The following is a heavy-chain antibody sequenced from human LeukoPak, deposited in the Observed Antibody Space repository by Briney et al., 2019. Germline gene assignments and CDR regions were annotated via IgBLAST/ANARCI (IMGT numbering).Heavy chain of an antibody. CDR2: ISSSSSYI. Sequence: GGSLRLSCAASGFSFSSYTMNWVRQAPGKGLEWVSIISSSSSYIYYADSVKGRFTISRDNAKNALSLQMNSLRVEDTAVYYCARDGRCGGDCYASWGQGTLVTVSS. V-gene: IGHV3-21*01. D-gene: IGHD2-21*02. J-gene: IGHJ4*02. CDR1: GFSFSSYT. CDR3: ARDGRCGGDCYAS.